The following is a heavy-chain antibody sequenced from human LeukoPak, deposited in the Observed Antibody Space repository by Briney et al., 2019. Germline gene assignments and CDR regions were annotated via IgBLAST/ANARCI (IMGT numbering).Heavy chain of an antibody. CDR3: ATVKYCTNGVCYTGFDY. Sequence: SETLSLTCAVYGGSFSGYYWSWIRQPPGKGLEWIGEINHSGSTNYNPSLKSRVTISVDTSKNQFSLKLSSVTAADTAVYYCATVKYCTNGVCYTGFDYWGQGTLVTVSS. V-gene: IGHV4-34*01. CDR2: INHSGST. CDR1: GGSFSGYY. J-gene: IGHJ4*02. D-gene: IGHD2-8*01.